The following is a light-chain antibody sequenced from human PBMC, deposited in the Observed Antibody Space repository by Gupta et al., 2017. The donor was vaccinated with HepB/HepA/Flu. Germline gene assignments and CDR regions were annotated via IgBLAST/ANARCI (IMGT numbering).Light chain of an antibody. CDR1: TGAVTSGHY. J-gene: IGLJ2*01. Sequence: QAVVTQEPSLTVSPGGTVTLTCGSSTGAVTSGHYPFWFQQRPGQAPRTLIYDTTKKHSRTPARFSGSLLGGKAALTLSGAQPEDEAQYYCRLSYSGLRVFGGGTRLTVL. CDR2: DTT. V-gene: IGLV7-46*01. CDR3: RLSYSGLRV.